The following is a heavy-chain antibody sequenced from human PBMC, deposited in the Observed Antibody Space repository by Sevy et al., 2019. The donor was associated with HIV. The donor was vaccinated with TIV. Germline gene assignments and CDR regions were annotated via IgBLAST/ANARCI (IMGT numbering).Heavy chain of an antibody. J-gene: IGHJ5*02. CDR2: ISGSGGST. Sequence: GGCLRLSCAASGFTFSSYAMSWVRQAPGKGLEWVSAISGSGGSTYYADSVKGRFTISRDNSKNTLYLQMNSLRAEDTAVYYCAKYYDILTGPLKGWFDPWGQGTLVTVSS. V-gene: IGHV3-23*01. CDR1: GFTFSSYA. CDR3: AKYYDILTGPLKGWFDP. D-gene: IGHD3-9*01.